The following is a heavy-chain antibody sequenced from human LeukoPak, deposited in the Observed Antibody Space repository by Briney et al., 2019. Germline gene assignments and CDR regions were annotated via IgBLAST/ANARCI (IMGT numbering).Heavy chain of an antibody. CDR2: IYTSGST. V-gene: IGHV4-4*07. CDR3: ARDKGLRFRAFDI. CDR1: GGSISSYY. D-gene: IGHD3-3*01. J-gene: IGHJ3*02. Sequence: PSETLSLTCTVSGGSISSYYWSWIRQPAGKGLEWIGRIYTSGSTNYNPSLRSRVTMSVDTSKSQFSLKLSSVTAADTAVYYCARDKGLRFRAFDIWGQGTMVTVSS.